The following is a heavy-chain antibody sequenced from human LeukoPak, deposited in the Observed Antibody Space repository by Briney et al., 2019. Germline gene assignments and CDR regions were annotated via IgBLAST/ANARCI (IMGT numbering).Heavy chain of an antibody. D-gene: IGHD3-10*01. Sequence: PSETLSLTCAVYGGSFSGYYWSWIRQPPGKGLEWIGEINHSGSTNYNLSLKSRVTISVDTSKNQFSLKLSSVTAADTAVYYCARPSIRGVINYWGQGTLVTVSS. CDR3: ARPSIRGVINY. CDR2: INHSGST. CDR1: GGSFSGYY. J-gene: IGHJ4*02. V-gene: IGHV4-34*01.